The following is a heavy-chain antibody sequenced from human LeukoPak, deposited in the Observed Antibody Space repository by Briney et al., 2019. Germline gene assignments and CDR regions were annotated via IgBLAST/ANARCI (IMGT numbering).Heavy chain of an antibody. CDR3: AKDDRIQTRRYSYNY. D-gene: IGHD5-18*01. J-gene: IGHJ4*02. V-gene: IGHV3-23*01. CDR2: ISGSGGST. Sequence: PGGSLRLSCAASGFTFSSYGMSWVRQAPGKGLEWVSGISGSGGSTSYADSVKGRFTISRDNSMNTLYLQMNSLRAEDTAVYYCAKDDRIQTRRYSYNYWGQGTLVTVSS. CDR1: GFTFSSYG.